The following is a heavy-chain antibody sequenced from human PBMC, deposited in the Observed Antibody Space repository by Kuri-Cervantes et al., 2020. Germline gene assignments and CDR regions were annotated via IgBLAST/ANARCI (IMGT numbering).Heavy chain of an antibody. D-gene: IGHD3-10*01. V-gene: IGHV3-30-3*01. Sequence: LSLTCAASGFTFSSYAMHWVRQAPGKGLEWVAVISYDGSNKYYADSVKGRFTISRDNSKNTLYLQMNSLRAEDTAAYYCAKEDYGSGSDPSWYFDLWGRGTLVTVSS. CDR2: ISYDGSNK. CDR1: GFTFSSYA. J-gene: IGHJ2*01. CDR3: AKEDYGSGSDPSWYFDL.